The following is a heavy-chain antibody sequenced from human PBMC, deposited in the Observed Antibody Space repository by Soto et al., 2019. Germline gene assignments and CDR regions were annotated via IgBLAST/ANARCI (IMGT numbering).Heavy chain of an antibody. D-gene: IGHD3-22*01. V-gene: IGHV1-69*06. CDR2: IIPISETT. Sequence: SVKVSCKASGGTFSSLDINWVRQAPGQGLEWMGGIIPISETTNYAQIFQGRVSIVADISTSTAYMELSRLRSEDTAVYYCARALLSHSYDSGGYDSYFHAMDVWGQGTPVTVSS. J-gene: IGHJ6*02. CDR3: ARALLSHSYDSGGYDSYFHAMDV. CDR1: GGTFSSLD.